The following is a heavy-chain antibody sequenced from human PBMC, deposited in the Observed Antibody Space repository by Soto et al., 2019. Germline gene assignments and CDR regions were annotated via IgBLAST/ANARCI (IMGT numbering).Heavy chain of an antibody. CDR1: GFTFSSYA. CDR2: ISGSGGST. CDR3: AKDKVTIFGVVTEDFDY. Sequence: GGSLRLSCAASGFTFSSYAMSWVRQAPGKGLEWVSAISGSGGSTYYADSVKGRFTISRDNSKNTLYLQMNSLRAEDTAVYYCAKDKVTIFGVVTEDFDYWGQGTLVTVSS. J-gene: IGHJ4*02. D-gene: IGHD3-3*01. V-gene: IGHV3-23*01.